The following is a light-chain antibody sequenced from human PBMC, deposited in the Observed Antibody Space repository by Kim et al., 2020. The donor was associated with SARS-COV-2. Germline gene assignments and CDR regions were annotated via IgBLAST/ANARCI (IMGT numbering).Light chain of an antibody. Sequence: QSVLTQPPSASGTPGQRVTISCSGSSSNIGSNSVNWYQQLPGSAPTFLIYRNNQRPSGVPDRFSGSKSGTSVSLAISGLRSEDEADYYCAAWDDSLSGVVFGGGTQLTVL. CDR2: RNN. V-gene: IGLV1-47*01. J-gene: IGLJ2*01. CDR1: SSNIGSNS. CDR3: AAWDDSLSGVV.